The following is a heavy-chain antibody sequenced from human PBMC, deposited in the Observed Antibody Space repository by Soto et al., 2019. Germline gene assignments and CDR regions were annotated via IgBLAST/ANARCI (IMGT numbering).Heavy chain of an antibody. Sequence: QVQLVQSGAEVKKPGSSVKVSCKASGGTFSSYAISWVRQAPGQGLEWMGGMIPILGTANYAQKLQGRLKIPEDQSTSTAYMELSSLSSEDTAVYYCARDPVYGDYDNWFDPWGQGTLVTVSS. D-gene: IGHD4-17*01. CDR1: GGTFSSYA. J-gene: IGHJ5*02. V-gene: IGHV1-69*01. CDR3: ARDPVYGDYDNWFDP. CDR2: MIPILGTA.